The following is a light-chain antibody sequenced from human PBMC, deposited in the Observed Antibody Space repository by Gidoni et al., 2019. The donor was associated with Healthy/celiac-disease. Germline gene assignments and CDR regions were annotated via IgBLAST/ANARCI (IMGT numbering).Light chain of an antibody. CDR1: SSDVGGYNY. V-gene: IGLV2-14*01. Sequence: QSALTQPASVSGSPGQSITISCTGTSSDVGGYNYVSWYQQHPGKAPKRMIYEVSNRPSGVPDRFSGSKSGNTASLTISGLQAEDEADYYCSSYTSSSTLFGGGTKLTVL. CDR3: SSYTSSSTL. J-gene: IGLJ2*01. CDR2: EVS.